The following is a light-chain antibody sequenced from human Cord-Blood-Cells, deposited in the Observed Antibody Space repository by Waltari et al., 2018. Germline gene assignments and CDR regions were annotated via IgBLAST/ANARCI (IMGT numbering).Light chain of an antibody. V-gene: IGLV3-1*01. CDR1: KLGDKY. J-gene: IGLJ3*02. Sequence: LTQPPSVSVSPGQTASITCSGDKLGDKYACWYQQKPGQSPVLVIYQDSKRPSGIPERFSGSNSGNTATLTISGTQAMDEADYYCQAWDSSTNWVFGGGTKLTVL. CDR2: QDS. CDR3: QAWDSSTNWV.